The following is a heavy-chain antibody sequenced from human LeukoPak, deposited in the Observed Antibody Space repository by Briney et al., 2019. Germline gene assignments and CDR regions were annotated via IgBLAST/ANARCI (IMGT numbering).Heavy chain of an antibody. CDR1: GFTFSSYS. Sequence: GSLRLSCAASGFTFSSYSMDWVRQAPGKGLEWVSSISSSSSYIYYADSVKGRFTISRDNAKNSLYLQMNSLRAEDTAVYYCAKEAPYYDFWSGYYPKTLFDYWGQGTLVTVSS. J-gene: IGHJ4*02. CDR2: ISSSSSYI. D-gene: IGHD3-3*01. CDR3: AKEAPYYDFWSGYYPKTLFDY. V-gene: IGHV3-21*01.